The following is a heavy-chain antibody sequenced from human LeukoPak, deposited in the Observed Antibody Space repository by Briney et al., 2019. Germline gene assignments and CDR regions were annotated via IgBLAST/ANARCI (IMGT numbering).Heavy chain of an antibody. CDR1: GYSISSGYY. Sequence: PSETLSLTCTVSGYSISSGYYWGWVRQPPGKGLEWIGSISHAGSTDYSPSLKSRVTISLDTSKNQFSLKLRPVTAADTAVYYCARERLRLGELSLPDAFDIWGQGTMVTVSS. CDR3: ARERLRLGELSLPDAFDI. D-gene: IGHD3-16*02. CDR2: ISHAGST. J-gene: IGHJ3*02. V-gene: IGHV4-38-2*02.